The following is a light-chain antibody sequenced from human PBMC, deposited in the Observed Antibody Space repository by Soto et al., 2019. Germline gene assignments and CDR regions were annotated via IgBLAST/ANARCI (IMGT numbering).Light chain of an antibody. CDR2: RTS. CDR1: QSVSSSY. V-gene: IGKV3-20*01. CDR3: QQYDSSPRT. J-gene: IGKJ1*01. Sequence: IVLTHSPGSLSFSPGEIAALSFRASQSVSSSYLAWYQQKPGQAPRLLIYRTSNRATGIPDRFSGSGSGTDFTLTISRLEPEDFAVYWCQQYDSSPRTFGQGTKVDIK.